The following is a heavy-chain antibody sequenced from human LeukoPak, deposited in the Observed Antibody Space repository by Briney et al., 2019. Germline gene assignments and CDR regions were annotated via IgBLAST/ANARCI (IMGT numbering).Heavy chain of an antibody. V-gene: IGHV3-11*04. Sequence: GGSLRLSCAASGFTFSDYYMSWIRQAPGKGLEWVSYISSSGSTIYYADSVKGRFTISRDNAKNSLYLQMNSLRAEDTAVYYCARRVFGAVDYYYYMDVWGKGTTVTVSS. D-gene: IGHD3-10*02. CDR1: GFTFSDYY. CDR3: ARRVFGAVDYYYYMDV. CDR2: ISSSGSTI. J-gene: IGHJ6*03.